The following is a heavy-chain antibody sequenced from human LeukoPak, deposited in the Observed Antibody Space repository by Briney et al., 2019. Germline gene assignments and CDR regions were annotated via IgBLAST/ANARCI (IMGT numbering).Heavy chain of an antibody. CDR1: GYTFTSYG. V-gene: IGHV1-18*01. J-gene: IGHJ4*02. CDR2: ISAYNGNT. Sequence: ASVKVSCKASGYTFTSYGISWVRQAPGQGLEWMGWISAYNGNTNYAKKFQGRVTMTTDTSTSTAYMELRSLRSDDTAVYYCARGTFYCSGGSCRFDYWGQGTLVTVSS. CDR3: ARGTFYCSGGSCRFDY. D-gene: IGHD2-15*01.